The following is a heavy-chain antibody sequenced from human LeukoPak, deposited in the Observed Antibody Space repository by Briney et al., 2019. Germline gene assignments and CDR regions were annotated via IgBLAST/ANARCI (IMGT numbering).Heavy chain of an antibody. D-gene: IGHD3-10*02. Sequence: GESLKISCQGSGYSFTDYWIGWVHQMPRKGLEWMAVIYPGDSRTRYNPSFQGQVTISADKSINTSYLEWNSLKASDTALYYCACRMFASNWFQPWGQGTLVTVSS. CDR3: ACRMFASNWFQP. V-gene: IGHV5-51*07. J-gene: IGHJ5*02. CDR1: GYSFTDYW. CDR2: IYPGDSRT.